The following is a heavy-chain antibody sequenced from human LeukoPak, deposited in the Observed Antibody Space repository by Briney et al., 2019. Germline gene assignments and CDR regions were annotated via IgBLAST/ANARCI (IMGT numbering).Heavy chain of an antibody. J-gene: IGHJ4*02. D-gene: IGHD3-22*01. V-gene: IGHV4-34*01. Sequence: SETLSLTCAVYGGSFSVYYWSWIRQPPGKGLEWIGEINHSGSTNYNPSLKSRVTISVDTSKKQFSLKLSSVTAADTAVYYCARAEEVENYYDSSGYYTVRDYWGQGTLVTVSS. CDR2: INHSGST. CDR3: ARAEEVENYYDSSGYYTVRDY. CDR1: GGSFSVYY.